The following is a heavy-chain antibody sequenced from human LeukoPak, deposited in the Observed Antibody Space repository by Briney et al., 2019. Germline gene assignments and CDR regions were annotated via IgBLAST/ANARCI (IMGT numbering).Heavy chain of an antibody. J-gene: IGHJ4*02. CDR3: ARAVIRYGTGFDY. CDR2: IYYSGST. D-gene: IGHD1-14*01. Sequence: PSETLSLTCAVSGGSISSYYWSWVRQPPGKGLEWVGDIYYSGSTNYNPSLKSRVTISIDTSKNQFSLKLSSVTAADTAVYYCARAVIRYGTGFDYWGQGTLVTVSS. CDR1: GGSISSYY. V-gene: IGHV4-59*01.